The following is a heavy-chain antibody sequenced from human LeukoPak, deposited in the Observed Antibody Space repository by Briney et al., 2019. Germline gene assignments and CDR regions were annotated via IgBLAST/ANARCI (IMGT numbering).Heavy chain of an antibody. D-gene: IGHD4-17*01. CDR2: INHSGSN. V-gene: IGHV4-34*01. Sequence: SETLSLTCAVYGGSFSDYYWSWIRQPPGKGLEWIGEINHSGSNNYNPSLKSRVTISVDTSKNQFSLKLSSVTAADTAVYYCARAYTDYGDYIRAFDIWGQGTMVTVSS. J-gene: IGHJ3*02. CDR3: ARAYTDYGDYIRAFDI. CDR1: GGSFSDYY.